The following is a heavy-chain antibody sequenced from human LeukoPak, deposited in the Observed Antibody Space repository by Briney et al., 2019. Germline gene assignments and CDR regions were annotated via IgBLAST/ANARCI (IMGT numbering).Heavy chain of an antibody. D-gene: IGHD3-10*01. V-gene: IGHV3-30-3*01. CDR1: GFTFSSYA. CDR3: ARDRSIGITTADRSFEY. Sequence: GRSLRLSCAASGFTFSSYAMHWVRQAPGKGLGWVAVISYDGSYKYYADSVRGRFSISRDNSKNTLYLQMDSLGAEDTAVYYCARDRSIGITTADRSFEYWGQGILVSVSS. J-gene: IGHJ4*02. CDR2: ISYDGSYK.